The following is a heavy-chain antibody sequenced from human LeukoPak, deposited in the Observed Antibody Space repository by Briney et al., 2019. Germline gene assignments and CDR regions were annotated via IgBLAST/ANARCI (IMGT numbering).Heavy chain of an antibody. CDR3: ARSPRGGTKTYFDY. Sequence: PSETLSLTCTVSGGPISNYYWSWIRQPPGKGLGWIGYIYYSGSTNYNPSLKSRVTISVDTSKNQFSLRLSSVTAADTAVYYCARSPRGGTKTYFDYWGQGTLVTVSP. J-gene: IGHJ4*02. D-gene: IGHD1-14*01. CDR2: IYYSGST. V-gene: IGHV4-59*01. CDR1: GGPISNYY.